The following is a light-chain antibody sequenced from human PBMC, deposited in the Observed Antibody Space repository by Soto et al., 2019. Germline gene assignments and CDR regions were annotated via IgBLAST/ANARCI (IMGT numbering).Light chain of an antibody. V-gene: IGKV3-11*01. Sequence: EIVLTQSPATLSLSPGERATLSCRASQSVSSSLAWFQHKPGQAPRLLIDYASNRATGIPARFSGSGSGTDFTLTSSSLESADFAVYYCQQRASWPPTFGPGTKVDVK. CDR1: QSVSSS. CDR2: YAS. J-gene: IGKJ3*01. CDR3: QQRASWPPT.